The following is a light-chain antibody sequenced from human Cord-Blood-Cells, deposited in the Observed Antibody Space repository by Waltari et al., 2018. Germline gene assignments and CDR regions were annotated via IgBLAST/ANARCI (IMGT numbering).Light chain of an antibody. CDR2: EVS. J-gene: IGLJ2*01. V-gene: IGLV2-8*01. Sequence: QSALTQPPSASGSPGQSATISCTGTSSDVGGSNYVSWYHQHPGKAPKLMIYEVSKRPSGVPDRCSCSKCGNTASLPVSWLQAGEEADYYCSSSAGSNNLVFGGGTKLTVL. CDR3: SSSAGSNNLV. CDR1: SSDVGGSNY.